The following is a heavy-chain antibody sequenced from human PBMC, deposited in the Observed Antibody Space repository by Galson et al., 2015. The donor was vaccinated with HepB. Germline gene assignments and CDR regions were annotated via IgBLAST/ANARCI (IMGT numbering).Heavy chain of an antibody. J-gene: IGHJ3*02. Sequence: SLRLSCAASGFSFSGYWMSWVRQAPGKGLEWVANINHDASKTYYVDSVKGRFTISRDNAKNALYLQMNSLRVDDTAVYYCTKDEWCNGDSCYDALDIWGQGTMVTVSS. CDR3: TKDEWCNGDSCYDALDI. V-gene: IGHV3-7*04. D-gene: IGHD2-15*01. CDR2: INHDASKT. CDR1: GFSFSGYW.